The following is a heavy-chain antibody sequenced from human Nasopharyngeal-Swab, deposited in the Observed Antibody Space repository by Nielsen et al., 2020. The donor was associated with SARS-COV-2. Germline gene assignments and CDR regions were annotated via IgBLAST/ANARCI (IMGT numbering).Heavy chain of an antibody. J-gene: IGHJ6*02. Sequence: VGQAPGQRLEGMGWINAGNGNTKYSQKFQGRVTITRDTSASTAYMELSSLRSEDTAVYYCARDGDYYGSGSYYPRYYGMDVWGQGTTVTVSS. CDR3: ARDGDYYGSGSYYPRYYGMDV. V-gene: IGHV1-3*01. D-gene: IGHD3-10*01. CDR2: INAGNGNT.